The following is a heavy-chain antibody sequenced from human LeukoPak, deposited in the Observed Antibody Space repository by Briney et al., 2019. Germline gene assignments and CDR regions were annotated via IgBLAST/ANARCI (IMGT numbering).Heavy chain of an antibody. D-gene: IGHD2-21*02. J-gene: IGHJ3*02. CDR3: ARPVARGTYCGGDCPPTGDAFDI. CDR1: GGTFSSYA. CDR2: IIPILGIA. V-gene: IGHV1-69*04. Sequence: SVKVSCKASGGTFSSYAISWVRQAPGQGLEWMGRIIPILGIANYAQKFQGRVTITADKSTSTAYMELSSLRSEDTAVYYCARPVARGTYCGGDCPPTGDAFDIWGQGTMVTVSS.